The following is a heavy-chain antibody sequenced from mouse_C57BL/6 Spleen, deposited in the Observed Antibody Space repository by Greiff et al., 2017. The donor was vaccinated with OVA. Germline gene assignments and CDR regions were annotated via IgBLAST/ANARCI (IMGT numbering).Heavy chain of an antibody. CDR1: GFSLTSYA. CDR2: IWTGGGT. J-gene: IGHJ2*01. D-gene: IGHD2-4*01. V-gene: IGHV2-9-1*01. Sequence: QVQLKESGPGLVAPSPSLSITCTVSGFSLTSYAISWVRQPPGQGLEWLGVIWTGGGTNYNSALKSRLSISKDNSKSQVFLKMNSLQTDDTAGDYCARIYDYDANYFGDWGKGTTVTVAS. CDR3: ARIYDYDANYFGD.